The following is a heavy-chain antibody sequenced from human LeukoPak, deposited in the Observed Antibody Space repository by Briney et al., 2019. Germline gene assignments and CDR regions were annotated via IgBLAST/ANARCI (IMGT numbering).Heavy chain of an antibody. Sequence: GGSLRLSCAASGFTFSSYGMHWVRQAPGKGLEGVAVIWYDGSNKYYADSVKGRFTISRDNSKNTLYLQMNSLRAEDTAVYYCARAGGSSSWYYFDYWGQGTLVTVSS. CDR2: IWYDGSNK. J-gene: IGHJ4*02. V-gene: IGHV3-33*01. CDR1: GFTFSSYG. D-gene: IGHD6-13*01. CDR3: ARAGGSSSWYYFDY.